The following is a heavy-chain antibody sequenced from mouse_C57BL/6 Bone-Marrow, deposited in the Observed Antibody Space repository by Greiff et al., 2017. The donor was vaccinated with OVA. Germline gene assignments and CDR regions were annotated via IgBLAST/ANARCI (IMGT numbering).Heavy chain of an antibody. CDR1: GYTFTSYW. D-gene: IGHD2-4*01. J-gene: IGHJ2*01. CDR2: IDPSDSYT. CDR3: ARHGSRRGFDY. Sequence: QVQLQQPGAELVMPGASVKLSCTASGYTFTSYWMHWVKQRPGQGLEWIGEIDPSDSYTNYNQKFKGKSTLTVDKSSSTAYMQLSSLTSEDSAVYYGARHGSRRGFDYWGQGTTLTVSS. V-gene: IGHV1-69*01.